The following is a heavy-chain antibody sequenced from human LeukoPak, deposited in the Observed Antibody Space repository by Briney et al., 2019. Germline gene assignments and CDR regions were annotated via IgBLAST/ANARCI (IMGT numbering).Heavy chain of an antibody. CDR3: ARDVGGSLDY. D-gene: IGHD1-26*01. Sequence: HPGGSLRLSCAGSGFTFNSYWMAWVRQAPGKGLEWVANMKQDCSDKNYVDSVKGRFTISRDNAKNSLYLQMDSLRAEDTAVYYCARDVGGSLDYWGQGTLVTVSS. V-gene: IGHV3-7*05. CDR1: GFTFNSYW. J-gene: IGHJ4*02. CDR2: MKQDCSDK.